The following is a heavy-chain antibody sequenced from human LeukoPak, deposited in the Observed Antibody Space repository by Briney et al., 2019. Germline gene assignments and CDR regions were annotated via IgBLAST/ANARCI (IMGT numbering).Heavy chain of an antibody. J-gene: IGHJ6*02. CDR3: ARFRKVYGMDV. CDR1: GGSFSGYY. CDR2: INHSGST. V-gene: IGHV4-34*01. Sequence: PSETLSLTCAVYGGSFSGYYWSWIRQPPGKGLEWIGEINHSGSTNYNPSLKSRVTISVGTSKNQFSLKLSSVTAADTAVYYCARFRKVYGMDVWGQGTTVTVSS.